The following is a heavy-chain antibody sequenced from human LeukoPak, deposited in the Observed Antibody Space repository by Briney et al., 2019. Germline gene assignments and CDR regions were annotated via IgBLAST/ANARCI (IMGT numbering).Heavy chain of an antibody. CDR1: GGTFSSYA. CDR3: ARKGCSGGSCYSLPYYYYGMDV. D-gene: IGHD2-15*01. V-gene: IGHV1-69*13. J-gene: IGHJ6*02. CDR2: IIPIFGTA. Sequence: SVKVSCKASGGTFSSYAISWVRQAPGQGLEWMGGIIPIFGTANYAQKFQGRVTITADESTSTAYMELSSLRSEDTAVYYCARKGCSGGSCYSLPYYYYGMDVWGQGTTVTVSS.